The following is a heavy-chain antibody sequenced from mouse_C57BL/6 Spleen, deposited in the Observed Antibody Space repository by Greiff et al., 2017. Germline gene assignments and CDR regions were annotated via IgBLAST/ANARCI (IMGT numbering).Heavy chain of an antibody. D-gene: IGHD1-1*01. J-gene: IGHJ3*01. Sequence: EVHLVESGGGLVKPGGSLKLSCAASGFTFSDYGMHWVRQAPEKGLEWVAYISSGSSTIYYADTVKGRFTISRDKAKNTLFLQMTSLRSEDTAMYYCARGYYYGSSYEFAYWGQGTLVTVSA. CDR2: ISSGSSTI. CDR3: ARGYYYGSSYEFAY. V-gene: IGHV5-17*01. CDR1: GFTFSDYG.